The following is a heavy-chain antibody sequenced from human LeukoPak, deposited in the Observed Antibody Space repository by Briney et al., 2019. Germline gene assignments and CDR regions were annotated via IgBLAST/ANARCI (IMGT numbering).Heavy chain of an antibody. D-gene: IGHD5-12*01. CDR1: GGSISSSSYY. CDR3: ARSGYDRFDVWFDP. V-gene: IGHV4-61*05. CDR2: IYYSGST. Sequence: SETLSLTCTVSGGSISSSSYYWGWIRQPPGKGLEWIGYIYYSGSTNYNPSLKSRVTISVDTSMNQFSLKLSSVTAADTAVYYCARSGYDRFDVWFDPWGQGTLVTVSS. J-gene: IGHJ5*02.